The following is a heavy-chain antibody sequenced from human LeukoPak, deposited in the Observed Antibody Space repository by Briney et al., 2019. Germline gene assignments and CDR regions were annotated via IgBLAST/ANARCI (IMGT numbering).Heavy chain of an antibody. CDR2: ISGSGGST. Sequence: GGSLRLSCAASGFTFSSYAMSWVRQAPGKGLEWVSAISGSGGSTYYADSVKGRLTISRDNSKNTLYLQMNSLRAEDTAVYYCASITIFGVVISSYYFDYWGQGTLVTVSS. CDR3: ASITIFGVVISSYYFDY. J-gene: IGHJ4*02. CDR1: GFTFSSYA. D-gene: IGHD3-3*01. V-gene: IGHV3-23*01.